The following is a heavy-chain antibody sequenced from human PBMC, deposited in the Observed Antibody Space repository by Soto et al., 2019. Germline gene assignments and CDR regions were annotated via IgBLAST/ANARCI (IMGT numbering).Heavy chain of an antibody. J-gene: IGHJ4*02. CDR1: GFTFSSYA. Sequence: EVQLLESGGGLVQPGGSLRLSCAASGFTFSSYAMSWVRQAPGKGLEWVSVISGSGDITYYPDSVKGRFTISRDNSLITLYLQMKRLRAADTAVYYCAKRGTVTYFDYWCQATLVTISS. CDR2: ISGSGDIT. D-gene: IGHD1-7*01. V-gene: IGHV3-23*01. CDR3: AKRGTVTYFDY.